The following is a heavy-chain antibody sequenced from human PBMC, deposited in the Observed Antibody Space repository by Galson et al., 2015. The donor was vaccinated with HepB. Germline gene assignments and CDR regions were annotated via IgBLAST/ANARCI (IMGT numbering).Heavy chain of an antibody. J-gene: IGHJ4*02. CDR1: GFTFSSYA. V-gene: IGHV3-23*01. D-gene: IGHD3-22*01. CDR3: AKETDDSSGTKGYFDY. Sequence: SLRLSCAASGFTFSSYAMSWVRQAPGKGLEWVSAISGSGGSTYYADSVKGRFTISRDNSKNTLYLQMNSLRAEDTAVYYCAKETDDSSGTKGYFDYWGQGTLVTVSS. CDR2: ISGSGGST.